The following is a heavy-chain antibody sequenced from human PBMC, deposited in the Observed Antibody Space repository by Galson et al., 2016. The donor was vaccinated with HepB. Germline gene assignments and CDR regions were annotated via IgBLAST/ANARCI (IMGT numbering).Heavy chain of an antibody. J-gene: IGHJ4*02. V-gene: IGHV1-3*01. CDR3: ARGGDTSGYYHVDY. Sequence: SVKVSCKASGYTSTSYPMHWVRRAPGQRLEWMGWINAGNDNTKHSQKFQGRVTFTRDTSASTAYMELSSLRSEDTAVYYCARGGDTSGYYHVDYWGQGTLVTVSS. D-gene: IGHD3-22*01. CDR1: GYTSTSYP. CDR2: INAGNDNT.